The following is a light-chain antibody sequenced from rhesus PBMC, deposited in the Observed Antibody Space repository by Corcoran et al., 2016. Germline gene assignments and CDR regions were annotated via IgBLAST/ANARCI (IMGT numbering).Light chain of an antibody. CDR2: KAS. CDR3: QHGYGAPLYS. V-gene: IGKV1-74*01. Sequence: DIQMTQSPSSLSASIGDRVTITCQASQDINNNVAWYQQKPGKFLYLLIDKASTLNSGAPSRFSGSGSGPDFTLTISSLQPEDFASYYCQHGYGAPLYSFGQGTKVEIK. J-gene: IGKJ2*01. CDR1: QDINNN.